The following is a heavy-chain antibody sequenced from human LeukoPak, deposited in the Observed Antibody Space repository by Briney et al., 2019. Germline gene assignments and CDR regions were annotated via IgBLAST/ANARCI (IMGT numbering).Heavy chain of an antibody. CDR3: AISRSIAARLID. J-gene: IGHJ4*02. D-gene: IGHD6-6*01. Sequence: SSETLSLTCAVYGGSFSGYYWSWIRQPPGKGLEWIGEINHSGSTNYNPSLKSRVTISVDTSKNQFSLKLSSVTAADTAVYYCAISRSIAARLIDWGQGTLVTVSS. CDR2: INHSGST. V-gene: IGHV4-34*01. CDR1: GGSFSGYY.